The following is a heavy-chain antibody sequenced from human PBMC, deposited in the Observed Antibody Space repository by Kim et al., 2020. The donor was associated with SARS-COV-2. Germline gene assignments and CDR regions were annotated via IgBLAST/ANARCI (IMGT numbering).Heavy chain of an antibody. D-gene: IGHD6-19*01. CDR3: AYLGKVAGTEGYYFDY. Sequence: SGPTLVNPTQTLTLTCTFSGFSLSTSGVGVGWIRQPPGKALEWLALIYWDDDKRYSPSLKSRLTITKDTSKNQVVLTMTNMDPVDTATYYCAYLGKVAGTEGYYFDYRGQGTLVTVAA. CDR1: GFSLSTSGVG. CDR2: IYWDDDK. J-gene: IGHJ4*02. V-gene: IGHV2-5*02.